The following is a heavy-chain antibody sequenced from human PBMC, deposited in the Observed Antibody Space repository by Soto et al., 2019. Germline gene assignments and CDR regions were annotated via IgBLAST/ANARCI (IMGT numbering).Heavy chain of an antibody. D-gene: IGHD4-4*01. CDR1: GYTFTSYG. CDR2: ISAYNGNT. V-gene: IGHV1-18*01. CDR3: ARCEGTTATRRVLEELNFDY. J-gene: IGHJ4*02. Sequence: ASVKVSCKASGYTFTSYGISWVRQAPGQGLEWMGWISAYNGNTNYAQKLQGRVTMTTDTSTSTAYMELRSLRSDDTAVYYWARCEGTTATRRVLEELNFDYWGQGTLVTVSS.